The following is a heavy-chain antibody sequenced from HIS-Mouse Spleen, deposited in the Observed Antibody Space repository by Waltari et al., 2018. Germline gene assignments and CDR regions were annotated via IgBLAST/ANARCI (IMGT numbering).Heavy chain of an antibody. Sequence: QLQLQESGPGLVKPSETLSLTCTVSGGSISSSSYYWGWIRQPPGKGLVWIGSIYYRGETAYNPSLKGRVTISVDTSKNQFSLKRSSVTAADTAVYYCAREIPYSSSWYDWYFDLWGRGTLVTVSS. D-gene: IGHD6-13*01. V-gene: IGHV4-39*07. CDR2: IYYRGET. J-gene: IGHJ2*01. CDR3: AREIPYSSSWYDWYFDL. CDR1: GGSISSSSYY.